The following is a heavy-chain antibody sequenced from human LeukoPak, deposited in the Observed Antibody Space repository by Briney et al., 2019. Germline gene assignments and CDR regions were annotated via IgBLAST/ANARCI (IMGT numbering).Heavy chain of an antibody. J-gene: IGHJ4*02. V-gene: IGHV3-48*04. CDR1: GFTFSSYS. D-gene: IGHD1-26*01. Sequence: PGGSLRLSCAASGFTFSSYSMNWVRQAPGKGLEWVSYISSSSSTIYYADSVKGRFTISRDNAKNTLYMQMNSLRAEDTAVYYCVRDLGGRSGHWGQGTLVTVSS. CDR2: ISSSSSTI. CDR3: VRDLGGRSGH.